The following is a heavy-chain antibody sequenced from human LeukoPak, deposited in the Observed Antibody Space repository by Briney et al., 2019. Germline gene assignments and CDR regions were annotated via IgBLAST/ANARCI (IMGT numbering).Heavy chain of an antibody. Sequence: SETLSLTCTVSGGSMSRYYWSWMRQTPGKGLEYIGYIYYSGSTNYNPSLKSRVIISVHTSNNQFSLKLSSVTAADTAMYYCAREEFCNGGGCSFDSWGQGALVTVSS. CDR1: GGSMSRYY. D-gene: IGHD2-15*01. CDR2: IYYSGST. J-gene: IGHJ4*02. CDR3: AREEFCNGGGCSFDS. V-gene: IGHV4-59*12.